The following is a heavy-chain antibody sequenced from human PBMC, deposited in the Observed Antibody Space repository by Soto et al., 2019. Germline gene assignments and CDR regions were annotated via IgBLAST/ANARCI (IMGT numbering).Heavy chain of an antibody. Sequence: RGESLTPCWQGSGYSFTRYWISCALQLAGKGLECMGRIDASDSYTNYSPSFQGHVTISADKSISTAYLQWSSLKASDTAMYYCESWDDCSSTSCSTYYYGMDVWGQGTPVTVSS. CDR2: IDASDSYT. CDR3: ESWDDCSSTSCSTYYYGMDV. V-gene: IGHV5-10-1*01. D-gene: IGHD2-2*02. J-gene: IGHJ6*02. CDR1: GYSFTRYW.